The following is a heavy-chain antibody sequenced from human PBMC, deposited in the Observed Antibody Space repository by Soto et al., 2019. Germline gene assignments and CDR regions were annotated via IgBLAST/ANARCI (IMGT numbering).Heavy chain of an antibody. V-gene: IGHV3-23*01. CDR1: GFTFSSYA. CDR2: ISGSGGST. D-gene: IGHD2-15*01. Sequence: PGGSLRLSCAASGFTFSSYAMSWVRQAPGKGLEWVSAISGSGGSTYYADSVKGRFTISRDNSKNTLYLQMNSLRAEDTAVYYCAKDTRPGYCSGGSCYSANYFDYWGQGTLVTVSS. CDR3: AKDTRPGYCSGGSCYSANYFDY. J-gene: IGHJ4*02.